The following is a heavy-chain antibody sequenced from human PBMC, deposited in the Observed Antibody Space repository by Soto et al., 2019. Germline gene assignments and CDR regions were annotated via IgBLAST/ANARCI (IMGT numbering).Heavy chain of an antibody. V-gene: IGHV3-15*01. CDR2: IKSKTDGGTT. J-gene: IGHJ4*02. Sequence: GGSLRLSCVASGFSFGNAWMSWVRQAPGKGLEWVGRIKSKTDGGTTAYAPPVKGRFTISRDDSKNLLYLQMNNLKIEDTAVYYCTTDDPINRNWGQGTLVTVSS. CDR1: GFSFGNAW. CDR3: TTDDPINRN.